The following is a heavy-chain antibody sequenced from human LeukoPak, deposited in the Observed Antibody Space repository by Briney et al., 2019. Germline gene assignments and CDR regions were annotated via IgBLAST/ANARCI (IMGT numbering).Heavy chain of an antibody. J-gene: IGHJ4*02. Sequence: SETLSLTCTVSGGSISSYYWTWIWQSPPRGLEWLGRTYYRSKWYNDYAVSVKSRVVINPDTSKNQVSLQLNSVNPEDTAVYYCARGSSSRSWYFDYWGQGTLVTVSS. CDR3: ARGSSSRSWYFDY. CDR2: TYYRSKWYN. D-gene: IGHD6-13*01. CDR1: GGSISSYY. V-gene: IGHV6-1*01.